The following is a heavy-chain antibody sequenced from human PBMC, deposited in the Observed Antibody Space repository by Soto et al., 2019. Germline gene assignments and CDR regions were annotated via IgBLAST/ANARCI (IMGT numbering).Heavy chain of an antibody. Sequence: SETLSLTCTVSGASSSSYYLTWIRQPAGKGLECIGRIYTTESPNYNPSLKSRVSMSLDTSKNQFSLKVTSVTAADTAVYYCARQGFHYYYGMDVWGQGTTVTVS. J-gene: IGHJ6*02. CDR3: ARQGFHYYYGMDV. V-gene: IGHV4-4*07. CDR1: GASSSSYY. CDR2: IYTTESP.